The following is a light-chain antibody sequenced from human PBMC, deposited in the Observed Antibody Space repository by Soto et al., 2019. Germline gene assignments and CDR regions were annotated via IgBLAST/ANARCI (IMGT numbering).Light chain of an antibody. Sequence: QSVLTQPASVSGSPGQSITISCTGTSSDVGSHNFVSWYQQRPGKAPKLMIFEVTKRPSGVSSRFSASKSGNTASLTISGVQAEDEADYYCCSYAGTTTWVFGGGTKLTVI. CDR3: CSYAGTTTWV. V-gene: IGLV2-23*02. J-gene: IGLJ3*02. CDR2: EVT. CDR1: SSDVGSHNF.